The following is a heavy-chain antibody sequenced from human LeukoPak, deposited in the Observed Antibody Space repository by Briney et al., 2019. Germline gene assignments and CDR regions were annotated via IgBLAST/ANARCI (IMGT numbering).Heavy chain of an antibody. J-gene: IGHJ5*02. V-gene: IGHV3-21*01. Sequence: GGSLRLSCATSGFTFSSYSMNWVRQAPGKGLEWVSSISSSGSDIYYADSVKGRFTISRDNAKKSLYLQMNSLRAEDTAVYYCARTYYYDSSGYREDWFDPWGQGTLVTVSS. CDR1: GFTFSSYS. CDR2: ISSSGSDI. D-gene: IGHD3-22*01. CDR3: ARTYYYDSSGYREDWFDP.